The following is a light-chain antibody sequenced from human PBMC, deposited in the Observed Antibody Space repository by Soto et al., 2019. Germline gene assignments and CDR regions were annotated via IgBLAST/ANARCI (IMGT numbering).Light chain of an antibody. V-gene: IGKV2-28*01. CDR3: MQSLETPWT. J-gene: IGKJ1*01. CDR2: LGS. CDR1: QSLLHSNGYNY. Sequence: DIVMTQSPLSLPVTPGEAASISCRSSQSLLHSNGYNYVDWYLQKAGQSPHLLIYLGSNRASGVPDRFSGSGSVTYFTLKISRVEAEDVGVYYCMQSLETPWTFVQGTKVDIK.